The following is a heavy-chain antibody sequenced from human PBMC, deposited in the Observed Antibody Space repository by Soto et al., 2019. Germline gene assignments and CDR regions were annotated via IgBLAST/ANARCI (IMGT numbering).Heavy chain of an antibody. CDR1: GGSISSSSYY. Sequence: SETLSLTCTVSGGSISSSSYYWGWIRQPPGKGLEWIGSIYYSGSTYYNPSLKSRVTISVDTSKNQFSLKLSSVTAADTAVYYCATPGYYYGSGSTIGAFDIRGQGTMVTVSS. J-gene: IGHJ3*02. V-gene: IGHV4-39*01. D-gene: IGHD3-10*01. CDR3: ATPGYYYGSGSTIGAFDI. CDR2: IYYSGST.